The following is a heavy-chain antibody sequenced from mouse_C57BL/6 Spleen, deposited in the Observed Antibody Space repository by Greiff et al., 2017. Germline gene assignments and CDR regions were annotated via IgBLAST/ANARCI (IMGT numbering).Heavy chain of an antibody. D-gene: IGHD1-1*01. CDR1: GYAFSSYW. CDR3: ARSYYGRSFDY. V-gene: IGHV1-80*01. Sequence: QVQLQQSGAELVKPGASVKISCKASGYAFSSYWMNWVKQRPGKGLEWIGQIYPGDGDTNYNGQFKGKATLTADKSSRTAYMQLSSLTSEDSAVYFVARSYYGRSFDYRGQGTTLTVSS. J-gene: IGHJ2*01. CDR2: IYPGDGDT.